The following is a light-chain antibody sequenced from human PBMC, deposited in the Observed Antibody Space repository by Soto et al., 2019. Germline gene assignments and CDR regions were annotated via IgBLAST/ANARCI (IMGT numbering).Light chain of an antibody. Sequence: QSALTQPASVSASPGQSITISCTGTSSDIGAYNSVSWYQQHPGEAPQLIIYDVSYRPSGISSRFSGSKSGNTASLTVSGLQADDDADYYCASYTTGSIRVFGGGTKLTVL. J-gene: IGLJ2*01. CDR2: DVS. CDR3: ASYTTGSIRV. CDR1: SSDIGAYNS. V-gene: IGLV2-14*03.